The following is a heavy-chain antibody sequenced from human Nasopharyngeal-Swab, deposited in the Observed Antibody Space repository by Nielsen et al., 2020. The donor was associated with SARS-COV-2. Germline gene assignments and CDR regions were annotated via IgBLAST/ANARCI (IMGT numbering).Heavy chain of an antibody. D-gene: IGHD3-16*02. Sequence: WIRQPPGKGLEWVSSISSSSSYIYYAGSVKGRFTISRDNAKNSLYLQMNSLRAEDTAVYYCARVGYDYIWGSYRYTGGSFDYWGQGTLVTVSS. CDR3: ARVGYDYIWGSYRYTGGSFDY. CDR2: ISSSSSYI. V-gene: IGHV3-21*01. J-gene: IGHJ4*02.